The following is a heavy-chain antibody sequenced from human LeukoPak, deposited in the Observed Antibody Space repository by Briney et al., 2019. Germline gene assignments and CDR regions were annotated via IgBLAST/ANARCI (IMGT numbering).Heavy chain of an antibody. CDR3: ARRMGRRFGERYYYYHYMDV. Sequence: PSETLSLTCTVSGGSISSSNYYWGWIRQPAGKGLEWIGRIYTIGSTNYNPSLKSRVSISVDTSKNQFSLKLSSVTAADTAMYYCARRMGRRFGERYYYYHYMDVWGKGTTVTISS. J-gene: IGHJ6*03. D-gene: IGHD3-10*01. V-gene: IGHV4-61*02. CDR1: GGSISSSNYY. CDR2: IYTIGST.